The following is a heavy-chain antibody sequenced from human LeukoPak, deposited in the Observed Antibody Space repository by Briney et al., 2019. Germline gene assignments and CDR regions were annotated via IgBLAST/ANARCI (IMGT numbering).Heavy chain of an antibody. CDR2: INTNTGNP. CDR3: ATTRAPEGYFAFDI. Sequence: ASVKVSCKASGYTFTSYAMNWVRQAPGQGLEWMGWINTNTGNPTYAQGFTGRFVFSLDTSVSTAYLQISSLKAEDTAVYYCATTRAPEGYFAFDIWGQGTMVTVSS. V-gene: IGHV7-4-1*02. D-gene: IGHD3-22*01. CDR1: GYTFTSYA. J-gene: IGHJ3*02.